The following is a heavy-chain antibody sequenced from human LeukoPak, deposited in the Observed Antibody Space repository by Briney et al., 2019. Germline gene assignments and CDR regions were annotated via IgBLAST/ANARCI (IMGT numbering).Heavy chain of an antibody. CDR3: VRGFPLSSGYLGDDY. V-gene: IGHV3-74*01. J-gene: IGHJ4*02. CDR2: INSDGSRT. CDR1: GFTFSSYW. Sequence: PGRSLRLSCAASGFTFSSYWMHWVRQAPGKGLVWVSRINSDGSRTSYADSVKGRFTISRDNAKNTLYLQMNSLRAEDTAVYYCVRGFPLSSGYLGDDYWGLGTLVTVSS. D-gene: IGHD3-22*01.